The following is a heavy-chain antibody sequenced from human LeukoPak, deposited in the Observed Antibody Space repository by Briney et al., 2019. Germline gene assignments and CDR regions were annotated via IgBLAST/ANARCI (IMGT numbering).Heavy chain of an antibody. CDR2: ISPSSSYM. D-gene: IGHD1-1*01. CDR1: GFSFSGYS. V-gene: IGHV3-21*04. Sequence: GGSLRLSCAASGFSFSGYSISWVRQAPGKGLEWVSSISPSSSYMYYADSVKGRFTISRDNSKNTLYLQMNSLRAEDTAVYYCAKGRTALDYWGQGTLVTVSS. J-gene: IGHJ4*02. CDR3: AKGRTALDY.